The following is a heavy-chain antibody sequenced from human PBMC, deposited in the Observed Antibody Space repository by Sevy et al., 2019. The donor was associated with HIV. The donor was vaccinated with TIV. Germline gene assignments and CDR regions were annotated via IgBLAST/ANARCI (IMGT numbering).Heavy chain of an antibody. CDR1: GFIFRSYT. CDR2: ITGSGDKI. V-gene: IGHV3-23*01. J-gene: IGHJ4*02. Sequence: GGSLRLSCVVSGFIFRSYTMTWVRQAPGKGLEWVSTITGSGDKIYYADSVKGRFTISRDNSRNTLYLQMSSLRAADTAVYYCAKGPDYYASSGTPLDYWGQGTLVTVSS. CDR3: AKGPDYYASSGTPLDY. D-gene: IGHD3-22*01.